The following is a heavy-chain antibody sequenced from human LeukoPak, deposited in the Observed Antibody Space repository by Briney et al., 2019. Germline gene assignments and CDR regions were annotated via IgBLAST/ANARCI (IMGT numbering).Heavy chain of an antibody. CDR1: RFIFSNYA. CDR3: ARPLKFPDLWNAFDI. Sequence: GGSLRLSWAASRFIFSNYALPRGRQAPGKGLHWVAVISSDGSNTYYADSVKGRFTISRDNSKNTLYLQMDSLRTEDTAVYYCARPLKFPDLWNAFDIWGQGTMVTVSS. CDR2: ISSDGSNT. D-gene: IGHD3-3*01. V-gene: IGHV3-30-3*01. J-gene: IGHJ3*02.